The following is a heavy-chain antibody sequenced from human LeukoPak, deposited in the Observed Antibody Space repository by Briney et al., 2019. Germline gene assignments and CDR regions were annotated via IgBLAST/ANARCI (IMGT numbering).Heavy chain of an antibody. V-gene: IGHV1-69*04. Sequence: SVKVSCKTSGYTFTGYHLHWVRQVPGQGLEWMGRIIPILGIANYAQKFQGRVTITADKSTSTAYMELSSLRSEDTAVYYCARDSSIDCSGGSCYYDYWGQGTLVTVSS. CDR2: IIPILGIA. D-gene: IGHD2-15*01. CDR1: GYTFTGYH. J-gene: IGHJ4*02. CDR3: ARDSSIDCSGGSCYYDY.